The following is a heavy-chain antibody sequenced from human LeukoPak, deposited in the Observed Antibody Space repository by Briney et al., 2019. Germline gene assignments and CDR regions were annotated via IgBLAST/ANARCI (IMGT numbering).Heavy chain of an antibody. CDR2: IYSTGST. V-gene: IGHV4-59*01. D-gene: IGHD1-26*01. CDR3: ARDYSMTHAFDI. CDR1: GGSMSDYY. J-gene: IGHJ3*02. Sequence: SETLSLTCTVSGGSMSDYYLSWIRQPPGKGLEWIGYIYSTGSTNYNPSLKSRVTISVDTSKNQFSLKLSSVTAADTALYYCARDYSMTHAFDIWGQGTLVTVSS.